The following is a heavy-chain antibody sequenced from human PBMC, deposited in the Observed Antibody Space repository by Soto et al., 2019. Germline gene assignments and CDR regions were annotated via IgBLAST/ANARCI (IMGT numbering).Heavy chain of an antibody. D-gene: IGHD5-12*01. V-gene: IGHV1-46*03. J-gene: IGHJ5*01. CDR3: ASSAGHSGYDPRFDY. Sequence: VQHYTRKGLEWMGIINPSGGSTSYAQKFQGRVTMTRDTSTSTVYMELSSLRSEDTAVYYCASSAGHSGYDPRFDYW. CDR2: INPSGGST.